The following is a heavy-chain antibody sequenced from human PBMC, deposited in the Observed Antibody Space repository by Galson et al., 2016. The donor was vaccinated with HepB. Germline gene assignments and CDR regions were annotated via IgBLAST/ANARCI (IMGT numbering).Heavy chain of an antibody. CDR1: GFTFSSYA. D-gene: IGHD3-3*01. CDR2: IDTSDSTT. V-gene: IGHV3-23*01. J-gene: IGHJ6*03. CDR3: AKDSFYDFWDAATDYYYYMDV. Sequence: SLRLSCAASGFTFSSYAMTWVRQAPGKGLKWVSSIDTSDSTTSYADSEGRFTISRDNSKNTLYLQMNSPRPEDAAVYYCAKDSFYDFWDAATDYYYYMDVWGKGTTVTVSS.